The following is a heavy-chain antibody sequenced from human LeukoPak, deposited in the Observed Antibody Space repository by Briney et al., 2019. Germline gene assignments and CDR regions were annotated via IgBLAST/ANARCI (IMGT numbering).Heavy chain of an antibody. J-gene: IGHJ4*02. CDR3: ARHPHYYYDNSAR. CDR2: FYYSRNT. D-gene: IGHD3-22*01. CDR1: GDSISSSDNY. V-gene: IGHV4-39*01. Sequence: SETLSLTCTVSGDSISSSDNYWGWIRQPPGKGLEWIGSFYYSRNTYYNPSLKSRVTISVDTSKNQLSLTLTSVSAADTAVYYCARHPHYYYDNSARWGQGILVTVSS.